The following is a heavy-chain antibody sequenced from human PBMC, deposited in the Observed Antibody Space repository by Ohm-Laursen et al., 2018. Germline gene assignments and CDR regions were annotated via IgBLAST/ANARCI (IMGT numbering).Heavy chain of an antibody. CDR2: IHSDGNA. CDR1: GFTVSSNY. V-gene: IGHV3-53*01. Sequence: SLRLSCAASGFTVSSNYMSWVRQAPGKGLEWVSVIHSDGNAYHADSVKGRFTISRDNSKNMVYLQMNGLRAEDTAVYYCARGYGEMAPWGQGTLVTVSS. CDR3: ARGYGEMAP. D-gene: IGHD5-24*01. J-gene: IGHJ5*02.